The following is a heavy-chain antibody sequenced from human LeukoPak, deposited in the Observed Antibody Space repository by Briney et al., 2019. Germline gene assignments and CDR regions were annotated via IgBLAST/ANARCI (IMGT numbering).Heavy chain of an antibody. CDR3: ATVSPRRDYFDY. D-gene: IGHD1-14*01. J-gene: IGHJ4*02. CDR2: IYHSGST. Sequence: SETLSLTCTVSGYSISSGYYWGWIRQPPGKGLEWIGSIYHSGSTYYNPSLKSRVTISVDTSKNQFSLKLSSVTAADTAVYYCATVSPRRDYFDYWGQGTLVTVSS. CDR1: GYSISSGYY. V-gene: IGHV4-38-2*02.